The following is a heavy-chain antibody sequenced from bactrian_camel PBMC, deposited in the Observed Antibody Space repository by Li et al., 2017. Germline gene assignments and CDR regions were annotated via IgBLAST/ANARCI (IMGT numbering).Heavy chain of an antibody. D-gene: IGHD6*01. CDR2: IAGSSRT. Sequence: HVQLVESGGGSVQSGGSLRLSCAASGHATSSYCMGWFRQAAGKEREGVSWIAGSSRTAHADPVKGRFTISRDAAKNMIYLQMNSLKPDDTAMYYCAAHLARTVGTGTCGVYYYGMDYWGKGTQVTVS. CDR1: GHATSSYC. J-gene: IGHJ7*01. V-gene: IGHV3S68*01.